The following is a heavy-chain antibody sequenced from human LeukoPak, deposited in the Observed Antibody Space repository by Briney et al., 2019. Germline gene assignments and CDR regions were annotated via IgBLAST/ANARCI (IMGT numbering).Heavy chain of an antibody. CDR1: GYSFTSYW. CDR2: IYPGDSGT. D-gene: IGHD3-22*01. J-gene: IGHJ5*02. V-gene: IGHV5-51*01. Sequence: GESLKISCKGSGYSFTSYWIGWVRQMPGKGLEWMGIIYPGDSGTRYSPSFQGQVTISADKSISTAYLQWSSLKASDTAMYYCARHSPQYYYDSSGSNWFDPWGQGTLVTVSS. CDR3: ARHSPQYYYDSSGSNWFDP.